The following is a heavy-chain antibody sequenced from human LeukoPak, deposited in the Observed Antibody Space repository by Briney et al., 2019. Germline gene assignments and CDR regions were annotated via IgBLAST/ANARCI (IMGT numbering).Heavy chain of an antibody. CDR3: ARGTYDFWSGYFRGYYYYMDV. Sequence: GGSLRLSCAASGFTFSSYSMYWVRQAPGKGLEWVSSISSSSSYIYYADSVKGRFTISRDNAKNSLYLQMNSLRAEDTAVYYCARGTYDFWSGYFRGYYYYMDVWGKGTTVTVSS. CDR2: ISSSSSYI. J-gene: IGHJ6*03. D-gene: IGHD3-3*01. V-gene: IGHV3-21*01. CDR1: GFTFSSYS.